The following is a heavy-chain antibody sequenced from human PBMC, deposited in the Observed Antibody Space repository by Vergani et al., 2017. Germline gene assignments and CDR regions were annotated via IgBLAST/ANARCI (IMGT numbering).Heavy chain of an antibody. J-gene: IGHJ4*02. CDR1: GYTFTGYY. D-gene: IGHD6-19*01. CDR3: ASDGPPYSSGFIDY. V-gene: IGHV1-2*02. Sequence: QVQLVQSGAELKKPGASVKVSCKASGYTFTGYYMHWVRQAPGQGLEWMGWINPNSGGPHYAQKFQGRVTMTRDTSISTAYRELSRLRSDDTAVYSCASDGPPYSSGFIDYWGQGTLVTVSS. CDR2: INPNSGGP.